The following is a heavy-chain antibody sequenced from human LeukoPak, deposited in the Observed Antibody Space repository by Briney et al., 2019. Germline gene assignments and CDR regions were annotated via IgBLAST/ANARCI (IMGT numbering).Heavy chain of an antibody. CDR3: ARGHPHYYDSSGYAN. V-gene: IGHV1-8*01. CDR2: MNPNSGNT. D-gene: IGHD3-22*01. J-gene: IGHJ4*02. Sequence: GASVKVSCKASGYTFTSYDINWVRQATGQGLERMGWMNPNSGNTGYAQKFQGRVTMTRNTSISTAYMELSSLRSEDTAVYYCARGHPHYYDSSGYANWGQGTLVTVSS. CDR1: GYTFTSYD.